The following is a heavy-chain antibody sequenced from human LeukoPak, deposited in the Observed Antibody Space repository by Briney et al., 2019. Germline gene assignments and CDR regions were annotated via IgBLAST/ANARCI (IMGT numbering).Heavy chain of an antibody. D-gene: IGHD4-23*01. V-gene: IGHV3-49*02. J-gene: IGHJ4*02. CDR1: GCTLSSHS. Sequence: PGECLRLSCALSGCTLSSHSMRWVRQAPGKVLGWEGFIRSKAYGGTTEYTESVKGRFTISRDDSKSIAYLQMNSLKAEDTAVYYCARVLRGYGGYYFDYWGQGTLVTVSS. CDR3: ARVLRGYGGYYFDY. CDR2: IRSKAYGGTT.